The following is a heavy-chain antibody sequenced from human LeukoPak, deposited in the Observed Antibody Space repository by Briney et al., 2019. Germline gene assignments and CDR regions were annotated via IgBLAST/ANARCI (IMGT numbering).Heavy chain of an antibody. V-gene: IGHV3-66*02. D-gene: IGHD6-19*01. J-gene: IGHJ4*02. CDR2: IYSGGST. CDR3: AKDEGSGWYSRGGYYFDY. Sequence: GGSLRLSCAASGFTVSSNYMSWVRQAPGKGLEWVSVIYSGGSTYYADSVKGRFTISRDNSKNTLYLQMNSLRAEDTAVYYCAKDEGSGWYSRGGYYFDYWGQGTLVTVSS. CDR1: GFTVSSNY.